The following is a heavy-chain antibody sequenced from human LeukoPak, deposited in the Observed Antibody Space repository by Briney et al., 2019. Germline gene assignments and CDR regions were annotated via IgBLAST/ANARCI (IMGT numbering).Heavy chain of an antibody. Sequence: GGSLRLSCAASGFTFSSYSMNWVRQAPGKGLEWVSSISSSSSYIYYADSVKGRFTISRDNAKNSLYLQMNSLRAEDTAVYYCATQGYPHYDILTGYYTEDYWGQGTLVTVSS. CDR3: ATQGYPHYDILTGYYTEDY. J-gene: IGHJ4*02. V-gene: IGHV3-21*01. D-gene: IGHD3-9*01. CDR1: GFTFSSYS. CDR2: ISSSSSYI.